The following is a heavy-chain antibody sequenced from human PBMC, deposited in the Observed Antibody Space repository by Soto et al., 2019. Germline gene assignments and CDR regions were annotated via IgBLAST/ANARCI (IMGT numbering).Heavy chain of an antibody. J-gene: IGHJ4*02. CDR2: IIPIFGTA. CDR3: ARSGTAMGGDYYFDY. V-gene: IGHV1-69*01. CDR1: GGTFSSYA. D-gene: IGHD5-18*01. Sequence: QVQLVQSGAEVKKPGSSVKVSCKASGGTFSSYAISWVRQAPGQGLEWLGGIIPIFGTANYAQKFQGRVTITADDFTSTGYMELSSLRSEDTAVYYCARSGTAMGGDYYFDYWGQGTLVTVSS.